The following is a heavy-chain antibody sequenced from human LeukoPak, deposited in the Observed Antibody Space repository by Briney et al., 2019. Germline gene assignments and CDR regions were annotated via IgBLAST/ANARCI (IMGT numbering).Heavy chain of an antibody. CDR2: IYYTGST. V-gene: IGHV4-59*01. J-gene: IGHJ4*02. CDR3: ARVGFGNTPHPIDY. CDR1: GGSISSYY. D-gene: IGHD4-23*01. Sequence: PSETLSLTCTVSGGSISSYYWSWIRQPPGKGLEWIGYIYYTGSTNYNPSLRSRVIISVDTSKNQFSLELSSVTAADTAVYYCARVGFGNTPHPIDYWGQGTLVTVSS.